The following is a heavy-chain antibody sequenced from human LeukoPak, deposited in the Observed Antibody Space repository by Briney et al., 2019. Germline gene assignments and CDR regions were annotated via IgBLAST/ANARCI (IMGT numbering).Heavy chain of an antibody. CDR2: IYAGDSDT. V-gene: IGHV5-51*01. Sequence: GESLKISCKGSGYRFTSYWIGWVRQMPGKGLEWMGIIYAGDSDTRYSPSFQGQVTISVDKSTGTAYLQWRSLRASDTAMYYCTRHETNTWSADYWGQGTLVTVSS. J-gene: IGHJ4*02. D-gene: IGHD1-14*01. CDR3: TRHETNTWSADY. CDR1: GYRFTSYW.